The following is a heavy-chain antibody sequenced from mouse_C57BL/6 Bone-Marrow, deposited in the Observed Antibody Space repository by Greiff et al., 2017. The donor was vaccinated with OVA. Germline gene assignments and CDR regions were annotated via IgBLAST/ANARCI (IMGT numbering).Heavy chain of an antibody. CDR3: ARDSSCERCPYYAMDY. V-gene: IGHV2-6*03. J-gene: IGHJ4*01. CDR2: IWSDGST. D-gene: IGHD3-2*02. Sequence: VKLQESGPGLVAPSQSLSITCTVSGFSLTSYGVHWVRQPPGKGLEWLVVIWSDGSTTYNSALKSRLSISKDNSKSQVFLKMNSLQTDDTAMYYCARDSSCERCPYYAMDYWGQGTSVTVSS. CDR1: GFSLTSYG.